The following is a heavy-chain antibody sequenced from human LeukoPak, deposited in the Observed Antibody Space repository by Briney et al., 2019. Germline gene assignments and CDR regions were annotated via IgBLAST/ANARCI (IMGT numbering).Heavy chain of an antibody. Sequence: SETLSLTCAVSGYSISSGYCWGWIRQPPGKGLEWIGSIYHSGSTYYNPSLKSRVTISVDTSKNQFSLKLSSVTAADTAVYYCARAGWKNCSGGSCPGALNWFDPWGQGTLVTVSS. V-gene: IGHV4-38-2*01. D-gene: IGHD2-15*01. CDR3: ARAGWKNCSGGSCPGALNWFDP. CDR1: GYSISSGYC. J-gene: IGHJ5*02. CDR2: IYHSGST.